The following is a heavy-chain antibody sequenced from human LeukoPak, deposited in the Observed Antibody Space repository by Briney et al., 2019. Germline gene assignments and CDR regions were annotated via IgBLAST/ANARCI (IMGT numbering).Heavy chain of an antibody. D-gene: IGHD1-26*01. CDR2: IYYSGST. CDR1: GGSISSSSYY. CDR3: ARAVGGSLPMYYFDY. V-gene: IGHV4-39*07. J-gene: IGHJ4*02. Sequence: PSETLSLTCTVSGGSISSSSYYWGWIRQPPGKGLEWIGSIYYSGSTYYNPSLKSRVTISVDTSKNQFSLKLSSVTAADTAVYYCARAVGGSLPMYYFDYWGQGTLVTVSS.